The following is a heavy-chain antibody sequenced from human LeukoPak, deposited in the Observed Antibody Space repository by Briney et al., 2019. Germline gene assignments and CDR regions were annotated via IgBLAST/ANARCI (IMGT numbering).Heavy chain of an antibody. D-gene: IGHD3-10*01. CDR3: AKHYMGSSYNHGLDC. CDR1: GGSFSGYY. CDR2: INHSGST. J-gene: IGHJ4*02. V-gene: IGHV4-34*01. Sequence: KTSKTLSLTCAVYGGSFSGYYWSWIRQPPGKGLEWIGEINHSGSTNYNPSLKSRVTISVDTSKNQFPLKLSSVTAADTALYYCAKHYMGSSYNHGLDCWGQGTLVTVSS.